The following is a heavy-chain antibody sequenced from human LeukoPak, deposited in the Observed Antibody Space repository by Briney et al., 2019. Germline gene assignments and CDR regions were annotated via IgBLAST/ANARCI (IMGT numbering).Heavy chain of an antibody. V-gene: IGHV4-30-2*01. CDR3: ARDYYGSGSYYAFDI. CDR1: GGSISSGGYS. Sequence: SETLSLICAVSGGSISSGGYSWSWTRQPPGKGLEWIGYIYHSGSTYYNPSLKSRVTISVDRSKNQFSLKLSSVTAADTAVYYCARDYYGSGSYYAFDIWGQGTMVTVSS. D-gene: IGHD3-10*01. CDR2: IYHSGST. J-gene: IGHJ3*02.